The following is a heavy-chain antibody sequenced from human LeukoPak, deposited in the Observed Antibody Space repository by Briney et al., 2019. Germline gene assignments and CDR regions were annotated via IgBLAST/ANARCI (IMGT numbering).Heavy chain of an antibody. D-gene: IGHD1-26*01. CDR3: ARPIRGSYVEDAFDM. J-gene: IGHJ3*02. Sequence: ASVKVSCKTSGYTFSDYYLHWVRQAPGQGLEWMGWINPSSGGTKYVQKFQGRVTMTRDTSISTGYMELSRLRSDDTAVYYCARPIRGSYVEDAFDMWGQGTTVTVSS. CDR1: GYTFSDYY. V-gene: IGHV1-2*02. CDR2: INPSSGGT.